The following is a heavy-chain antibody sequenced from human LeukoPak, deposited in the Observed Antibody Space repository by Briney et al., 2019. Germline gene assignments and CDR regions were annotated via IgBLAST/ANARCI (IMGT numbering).Heavy chain of an antibody. CDR1: GYTFTSFG. J-gene: IGHJ4*02. Sequence: GASVKVSCKASGYTFTSFGISWVRQAPGQGLEWMGWISAYNGNTIYAQMLQGRVTMTTDTSTSTAYMELRSLRSEDTAVYYCAREVATIHYFDYWGQGTLVTVSS. V-gene: IGHV1-18*01. CDR3: AREVATIHYFDY. CDR2: ISAYNGNT. D-gene: IGHD5-24*01.